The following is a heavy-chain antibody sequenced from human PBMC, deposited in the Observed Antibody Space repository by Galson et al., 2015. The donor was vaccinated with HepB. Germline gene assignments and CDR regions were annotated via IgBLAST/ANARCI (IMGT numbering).Heavy chain of an antibody. CDR1: GGSISSYY. CDR3: AREAPAGPWYFDL. D-gene: IGHD1-14*01. J-gene: IGHJ2*01. Sequence: ETLSLTCTVSGGSISSYYWSWIRQPPGKGLEWIGYIYYSGSTNYNPSLKSRVTISVDTSKNQFSLKLSSVTAADTAVYYCAREAPAGPWYFDLWGRGTLVTVSS. V-gene: IGHV4-59*01. CDR2: IYYSGST.